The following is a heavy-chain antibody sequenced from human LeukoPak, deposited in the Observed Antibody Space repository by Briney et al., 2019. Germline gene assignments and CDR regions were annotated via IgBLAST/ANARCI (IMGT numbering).Heavy chain of an antibody. CDR1: GGSISSYY. D-gene: IGHD6-13*01. CDR3: ARALYSSSWFDY. Sequence: SETLSLTCTVSGGSISSYYWSWIRQPPGKGLEWIGYIYYSGSSNYNPSLKSRVTISVDTSKNQFSLKLSSVTAADTAVYYCARALYSSSWFDYWGQGTLVTVSS. V-gene: IGHV4-59*08. CDR2: IYYSGSS. J-gene: IGHJ4*02.